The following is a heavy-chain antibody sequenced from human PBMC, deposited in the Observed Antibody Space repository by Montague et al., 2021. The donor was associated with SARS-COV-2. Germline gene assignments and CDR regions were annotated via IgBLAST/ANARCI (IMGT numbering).Heavy chain of an antibody. V-gene: IGHV4-4*07. CDR2: IYTSGST. D-gene: IGHD3-10*01. CDR3: ARDNPVLWFGETYAFDI. J-gene: IGHJ3*02. CDR1: GGSISSYY. Sequence: SETLSLTCTVSGGSISSYYWSWIRQPAWKGLEWIGRIYTSGSTNYNPSLKSRVTTSVDTSKNQFSLKLSSVTAADTAVYYCARDNPVLWFGETYAFDIWGQGTMVTVSS.